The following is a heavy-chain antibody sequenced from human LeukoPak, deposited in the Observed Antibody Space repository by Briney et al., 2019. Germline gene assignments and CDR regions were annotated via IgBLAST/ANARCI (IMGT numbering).Heavy chain of an antibody. J-gene: IGHJ4*02. CDR1: GGSFSGYY. D-gene: IGHD1-7*01. Sequence: SETLSLTCGVYGGSFSGYYWSWIRQPPGKGLEWIGSIYYSGSTYYNPSLKSRVTISVDTSKNQFSLKLSSVTAADTAVYYCASNWNSGIDYWGQGTLVTVSS. V-gene: IGHV4-34*01. CDR2: IYYSGST. CDR3: ASNWNSGIDY.